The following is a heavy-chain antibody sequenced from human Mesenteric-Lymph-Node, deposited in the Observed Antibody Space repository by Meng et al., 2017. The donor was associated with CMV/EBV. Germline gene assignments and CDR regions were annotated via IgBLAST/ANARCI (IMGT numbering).Heavy chain of an antibody. D-gene: IGHD6-13*01. CDR1: GGSFRVTSYS. V-gene: IGHV4-34*01. CDR2: INHSGII. J-gene: IGHJ3*02. CDR3: ARDSSSWDNDAFDI. Sequence: SETLSLTCAVYGGSFRVTSYSWSWIRQSPGRGLEWIGEINHSGIIRYNPSLKSRVTISADTSKNQFSLEMNSVTAADTAVYYCARDSSSWDNDAFDIWGQGTMVTVSS.